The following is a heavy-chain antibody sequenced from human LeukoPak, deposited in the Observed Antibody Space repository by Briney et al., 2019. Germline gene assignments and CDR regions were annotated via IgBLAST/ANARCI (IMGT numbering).Heavy chain of an antibody. Sequence: SETLSLTCTVSGGSISSYYWSWIRQPPGKGLEWIGYIYYSGSTNYNPSLESRVTISVDTSKNQFSLELSSVTAADTAVYYCALSRAPYDAFDIWGQGTMVTVSS. CDR1: GGSISSYY. CDR2: IYYSGST. CDR3: ALSRAPYDAFDI. V-gene: IGHV4-59*01. J-gene: IGHJ3*02. D-gene: IGHD5-24*01.